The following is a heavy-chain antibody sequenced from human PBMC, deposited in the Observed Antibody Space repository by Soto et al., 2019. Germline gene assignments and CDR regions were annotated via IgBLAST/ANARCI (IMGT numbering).Heavy chain of an antibody. CDR1: GGTLSSYT. V-gene: IGHV1-69*02. Sequence: ASVKVSCKASGGTLSSYTISWVRQAPGQGLEWMGRIIPILGIANYAQKFQGRVTITADKSTSTAYMELSSLRSEDTAVYYCARGAYDILTGYYHDAFDIWGQGTMVTVSS. J-gene: IGHJ3*02. CDR3: ARGAYDILTGYYHDAFDI. D-gene: IGHD3-9*01. CDR2: IIPILGIA.